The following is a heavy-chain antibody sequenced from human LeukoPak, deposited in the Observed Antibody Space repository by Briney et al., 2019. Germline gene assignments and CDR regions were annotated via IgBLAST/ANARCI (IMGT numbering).Heavy chain of an antibody. CDR3: AKEASSSSLSYYYYMDV. V-gene: IGHV3-9*01. Sequence: GGSLRLSCAVSGFTFDDYAMHWVRQAPGKGLEWVSGISWNSGSIGYADSVKGRFTISRDNAKNSLYLQMNSLRAEDTALYYCAKEASSSSLSYYYYMDVWGKGTTVTVSS. CDR2: ISWNSGSI. J-gene: IGHJ6*03. D-gene: IGHD6-6*01. CDR1: GFTFDDYA.